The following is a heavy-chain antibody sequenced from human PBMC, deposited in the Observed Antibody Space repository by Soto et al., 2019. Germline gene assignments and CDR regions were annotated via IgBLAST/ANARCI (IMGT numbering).Heavy chain of an antibody. CDR1: GGSISSGGYS. V-gene: IGHV4-30-2*01. Sequence: QLQLQESGSGLVKPSQTLSLTCAVSGGSISSGGYSWSWIRQPPGKGLEWIGYIYHSGSTYYNPSLKSRVTISVDRSKNQFALKLSSVTAADTAVYYCARAHYGDYGYGMDVWGQETTVTVSS. J-gene: IGHJ6*02. D-gene: IGHD4-17*01. CDR3: ARAHYGDYGYGMDV. CDR2: IYHSGST.